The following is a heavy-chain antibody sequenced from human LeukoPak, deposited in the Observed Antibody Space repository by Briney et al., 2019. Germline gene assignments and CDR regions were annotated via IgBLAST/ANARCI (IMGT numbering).Heavy chain of an antibody. J-gene: IGHJ5*02. V-gene: IGHV4-4*07. CDR3: ARDQGSIVAAGIFRWFDP. D-gene: IGHD6-13*01. CDR1: GGSISNYY. CDR2: IYTSGTT. Sequence: PSETLSLTCTVSGGSISNYYWSWIRQSAGKELEWIGRIYTSGTTNYNPSLKSRVTMSVDTSKNQFSLKLTSVAAADTAVYYCARDQGSIVAAGIFRWFDPWGQGTLVTVSS.